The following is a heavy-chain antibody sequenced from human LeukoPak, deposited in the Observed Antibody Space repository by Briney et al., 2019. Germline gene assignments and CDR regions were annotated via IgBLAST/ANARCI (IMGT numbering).Heavy chain of an antibody. D-gene: IGHD1-26*01. CDR3: ARVGPTRSDFDY. CDR2: IFSGGST. J-gene: IGHJ4*02. V-gene: IGHV3-53*01. CDR1: GFIFSSNY. Sequence: HAGGSLRLSCAASGFIFSSNYMTWVRQAPGKGLEWVSVIFSGGSTYYADSVKGRVTISRDNSKNTLYLQMNNRRGEDTAVYYCARVGPTRSDFDYWGQGTLVTVSS.